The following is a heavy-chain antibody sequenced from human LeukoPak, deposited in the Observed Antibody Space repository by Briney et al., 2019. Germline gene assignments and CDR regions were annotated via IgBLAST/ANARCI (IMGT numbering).Heavy chain of an antibody. CDR3: ARDSSGWYFDY. CDR1: GFTFSDYY. Sequence: GGSLRLSCAASGFTFSDYYMTWIRQAPGKGLEWVSYISSSGSTIYYADSVKGRFAISRDNAKNSLYLQMNSLRAEDTAVYYCARDSSGWYFDYWGQGTLVTVSS. J-gene: IGHJ4*02. D-gene: IGHD6-19*01. V-gene: IGHV3-11*01. CDR2: ISSSGSTI.